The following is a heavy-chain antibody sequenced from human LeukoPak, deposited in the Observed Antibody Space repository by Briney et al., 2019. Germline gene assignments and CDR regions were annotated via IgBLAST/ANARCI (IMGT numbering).Heavy chain of an antibody. CDR2: IYSGGST. D-gene: IGHD3-22*01. V-gene: IGHV3-66*01. CDR1: RFTVSNNY. CDR3: ARTTFYYDSSGYCNTELPFDY. J-gene: IGHJ4*02. Sequence: GGSLRLSCAAPRFTVSNNYMSWVRQAPGKGLEWVSVIYSGGSTYYADSVKGRFTISRDNSKNTLYLQMNSLRAEDTAVYYCARTTFYYDSSGYCNTELPFDYWGQGTLVTVSS.